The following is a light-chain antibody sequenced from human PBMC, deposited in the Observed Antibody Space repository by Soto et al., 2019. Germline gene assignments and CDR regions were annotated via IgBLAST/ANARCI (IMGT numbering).Light chain of an antibody. V-gene: IGKV3-20*01. CDR1: ESVSSNY. Sequence: EIVLTQSPGTLSSSPGERATLSCRASESVSSNYLAWYQQRPGQAPRLLIYAASNRARGIPDRYGGSGSGTAFTLTVSRLELEEFAVYYCHQYGSAPSTFGQGTKV. J-gene: IGKJ1*01. CDR3: HQYGSAPST. CDR2: AAS.